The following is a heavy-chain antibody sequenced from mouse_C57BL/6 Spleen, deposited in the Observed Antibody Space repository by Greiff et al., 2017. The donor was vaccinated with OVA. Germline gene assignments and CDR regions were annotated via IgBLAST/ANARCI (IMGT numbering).Heavy chain of an antibody. V-gene: IGHV1-18*01. CDR3: ARRWGYSYYFDY. CDR2: INPNNGGT. D-gene: IGHD1-1*02. Sequence: EVQLQESGPELVKPGASVTIPCKASGYTFTDYNMDWVKQSHGKSLEWIGDINPNNGGTIYNQKFKGKATLTVDKSSSTAYMELRSLTSEDTAVYYCARRWGYSYYFDYWGQGTTLTVSS. CDR1: GYTFTDYN. J-gene: IGHJ2*01.